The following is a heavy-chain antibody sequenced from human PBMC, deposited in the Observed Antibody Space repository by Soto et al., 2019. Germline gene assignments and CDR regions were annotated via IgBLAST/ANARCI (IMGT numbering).Heavy chain of an antibody. CDR2: INPSGGST. CDR1: GYTFTSYY. Sequence: ASVKVSCKASGYTFTSYYMHWVRQAPGQGLEWMGIINPSGGSTSYAQKFQGRVTMTRDTSTSTVYMELSSLRSEDTAVYYCASDSSSGYNWFDPGGQGTLVTVS. J-gene: IGHJ5*02. V-gene: IGHV1-46*01. D-gene: IGHD6-6*01. CDR3: ASDSSSGYNWFDP.